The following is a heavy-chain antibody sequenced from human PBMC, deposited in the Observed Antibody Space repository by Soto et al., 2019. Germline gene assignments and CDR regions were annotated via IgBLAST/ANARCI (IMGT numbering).Heavy chain of an antibody. D-gene: IGHD2-2*02. J-gene: IGHJ4*02. CDR2: INQGGSAK. CDR1: TFTFSNHW. CDR3: ARIYCSTTSCYIDY. V-gene: IGHV3-7*01. Sequence: EVQLVESGGGLVQPGGSLRLSCAASTFTFSNHWMSWVRQAPGKGLEWVANINQGGSAKYYLDSVKGRFTISRDNAKNSLDLQMNSLRAGDTAVYYCARIYCSTTSCYIDYWGQGTLVTVSS.